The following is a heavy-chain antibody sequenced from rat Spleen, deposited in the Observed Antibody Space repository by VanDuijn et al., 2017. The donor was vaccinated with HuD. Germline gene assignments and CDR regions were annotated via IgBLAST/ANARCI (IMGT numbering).Heavy chain of an antibody. CDR2: ISYDGGST. J-gene: IGHJ2*01. CDR3: ARQSYYYDGSYYYYFDY. Sequence: EVQLMESNGGLVQPGRSLKLSCAASGFTVSDYYMAWVRQAPTKGLEWVASISYDGGSTYYRDSVKGRFTISRDNAKSSLYLQMDSLRSEDTATYYCARQSYYYDGSYYYYFDYWGQGVMVTVSS. CDR1: GFTVSDYY. D-gene: IGHD1-12*02. V-gene: IGHV5-20*01.